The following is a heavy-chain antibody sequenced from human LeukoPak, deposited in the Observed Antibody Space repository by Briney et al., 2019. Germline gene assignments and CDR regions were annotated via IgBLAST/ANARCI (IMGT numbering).Heavy chain of an antibody. V-gene: IGHV3-49*03. CDR2: IRSKAYGGTT. J-gene: IGHJ4*02. CDR3: TRSPITMIVASTPGY. CDR1: GFTFGDYA. D-gene: IGHD3-22*01. Sequence: GGSLRLSCTASGFTFGDYAMSWFRQAPGKGLEWVGFIRSKAYGGTTEYAASVKGRFTISRDDSKSIAYLQMNSLKTEDTAVYYCTRSPITMIVASTPGYWGQGTLVTVSS.